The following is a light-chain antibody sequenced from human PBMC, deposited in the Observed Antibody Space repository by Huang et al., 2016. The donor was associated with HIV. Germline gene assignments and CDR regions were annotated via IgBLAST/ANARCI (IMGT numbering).Light chain of an antibody. J-gene: IGKJ4*01. V-gene: IGKV3-11*01. CDR3: QLRSTWPGDT. Sequence: EIVLTQSPATLSLSPGERATLSCRASQTVSSYLAWYQQKPGQAPRLLIYDASNRATGIPARVSGSGSGTDFTITISSLEPEDFAVYYCQLRSTWPGDTFGGGTKVEIK. CDR2: DAS. CDR1: QTVSSY.